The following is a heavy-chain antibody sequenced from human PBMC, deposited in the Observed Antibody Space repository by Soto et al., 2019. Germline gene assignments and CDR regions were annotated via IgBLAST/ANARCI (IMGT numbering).Heavy chain of an antibody. CDR1: GFTFSSYS. D-gene: IGHD5-18*01. CDR2: ISSSSSTI. V-gene: IGHV3-48*01. J-gene: IGHJ4*02. CDR3: ARHGYNYGGGYFDY. Sequence: PGGSLRLSCAASGFTFSSYSMNWVRQAPGKGLEWVSYISSSSSTIYYADSVKGRFTISRDNAKNSLYLQMNSLRAEDTAVYYCARHGYNYGGGYFDYWGQGTLVTVSS.